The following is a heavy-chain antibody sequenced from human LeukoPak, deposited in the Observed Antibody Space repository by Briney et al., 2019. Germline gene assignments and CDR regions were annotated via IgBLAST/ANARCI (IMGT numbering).Heavy chain of an antibody. CDR1: GFSLSTSGMC. J-gene: IGHJ4*02. V-gene: IGHV2-70*11. Sequence: RESGPALVKPTQTLTLTCTFSGFSLSTSGMCVSWIRQPPGKALEWLARIDWDDDKYYSTSLKTRLTISKDTSKNQVVLTMTNIDPVDTATYYCARRYCSGGSCYSEYDHFDYWGQGTLVTVSS. CDR3: ARRYCSGGSCYSEYDHFDY. D-gene: IGHD2-15*01. CDR2: IDWDDDK.